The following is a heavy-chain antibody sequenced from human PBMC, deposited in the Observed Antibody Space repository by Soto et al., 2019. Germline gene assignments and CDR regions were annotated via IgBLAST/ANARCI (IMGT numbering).Heavy chain of an antibody. Sequence: SETLSLTCTVSGCSISSSSYYWGWIRQPPGKGLEWIGSIYYSGSTYYNPSLKSRVTISVDTSKNQFSLKLSSVTAADTAVYYCARQDIVLMVYANDYWGQGTLVTVS. CDR1: GCSISSSSYY. D-gene: IGHD2-8*01. J-gene: IGHJ4*02. CDR3: ARQDIVLMVYANDY. CDR2: IYYSGST. V-gene: IGHV4-39*01.